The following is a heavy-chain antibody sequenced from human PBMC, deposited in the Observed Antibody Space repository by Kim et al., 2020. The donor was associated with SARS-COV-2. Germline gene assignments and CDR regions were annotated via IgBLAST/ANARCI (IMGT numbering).Heavy chain of an antibody. Sequence: TIYTPSLKSRVTISVDTSKNQFSLKLSSVTAADTAVYYCARSYGDWAFDYWGQGTLVTVSS. CDR3: ARSYGDWAFDY. CDR2: T. D-gene: IGHD4-17*01. J-gene: IGHJ4*02. V-gene: IGHV4-34*01.